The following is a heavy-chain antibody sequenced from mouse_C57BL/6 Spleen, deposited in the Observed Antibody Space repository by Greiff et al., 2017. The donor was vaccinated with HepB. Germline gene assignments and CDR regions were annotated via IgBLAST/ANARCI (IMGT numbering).Heavy chain of an antibody. CDR1: GYAFSSSW. D-gene: IGHD1-1*01. Sequence: QVQLQQSGPELVKPGASVKISCKASGYAFSSSWMNWVKQRPGKGLEWIGRIYPGDGDTNYNGKFKGKATLTADKSSSTAYMQLSSLTSEYSSVYFCARLGYYGSFWYFDVWGTGTPVTVSS. J-gene: IGHJ1*03. CDR2: IYPGDGDT. V-gene: IGHV1-82*01. CDR3: ARLGYYGSFWYFDV.